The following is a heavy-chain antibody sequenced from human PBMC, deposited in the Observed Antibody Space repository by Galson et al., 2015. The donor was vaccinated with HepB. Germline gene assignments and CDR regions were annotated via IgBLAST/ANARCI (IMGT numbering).Heavy chain of an antibody. CDR3: ARALRQVIPAATSDY. J-gene: IGHJ4*02. CDR2: IKPDGSEK. V-gene: IGHV3-7*03. D-gene: IGHD2-2*01. CDR1: GFTFSSYW. Sequence: SLRLSCAASGFTFSSYWMSWVRQAPGKGLEWVANIKPDGSEKYYVDSVKGRFTISRDNAKNSLYLQMNSLRAEDTAVYYCARALRQVIPAATSDYWGQGTLVTVSS.